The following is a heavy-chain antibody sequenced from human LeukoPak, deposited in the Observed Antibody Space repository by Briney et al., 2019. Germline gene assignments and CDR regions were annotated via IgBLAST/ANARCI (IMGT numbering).Heavy chain of an antibody. V-gene: IGHV4-34*01. CDR2: INHSGST. CDR3: ARRSSSQYYFDY. CDR1: GGSFSGYY. J-gene: IGHJ4*02. Sequence: SETLSLTCAVYGGSFSGYYWSWIRQPPGKGLEWIGEINHSGSTNYNPSLKSRVTISVDTSKNQFSLKLSSVTAADTAVYYCARRSSSQYYFDYWGQGTLVTVSS.